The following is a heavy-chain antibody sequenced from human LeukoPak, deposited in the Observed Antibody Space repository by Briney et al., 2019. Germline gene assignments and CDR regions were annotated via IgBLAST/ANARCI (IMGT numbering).Heavy chain of an antibody. CDR3: ARGNDYVWGSYRLGGNWFDP. CDR1: GYTFTSYD. Sequence: ASVKVSCKASGYTFTSYDINWVRQATGQGLEWMGWMNPNSGNTGYAQKFQGRVTITRNTSISTAYMELSSLRSEDTAVYYCARGNDYVWGSYRLGGNWFDPWGQGTLVTVSP. J-gene: IGHJ5*02. V-gene: IGHV1-8*03. D-gene: IGHD3-16*02. CDR2: MNPNSGNT.